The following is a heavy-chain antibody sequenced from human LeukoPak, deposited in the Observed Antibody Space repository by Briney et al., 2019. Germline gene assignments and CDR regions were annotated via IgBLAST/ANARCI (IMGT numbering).Heavy chain of an antibody. V-gene: IGHV1-8*01. J-gene: IGHJ4*02. CDR2: MSPNSGNT. CDR3: ARDKIAVAGKGFDY. D-gene: IGHD6-19*01. Sequence: ASVKVSCKASGYTFTSYDINWVRQATGQGLEWMGWMSPNSGNTGYAQKFQGRVTMTRNTSISTAYMELSSLRSEDTAVYYCARDKIAVAGKGFDYWGQGTLVTVSS. CDR1: GYTFTSYD.